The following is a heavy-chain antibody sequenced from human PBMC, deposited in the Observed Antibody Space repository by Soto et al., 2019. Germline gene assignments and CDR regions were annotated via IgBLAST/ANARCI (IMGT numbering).Heavy chain of an antibody. CDR2: IDPSDSYT. CDR3: AASRAAAGMEFYYYYGMDV. V-gene: IGHV5-10-1*01. J-gene: IGHJ6*02. Sequence: PGESLKISCKGSGYSFAGYWITWVRQMPGKGLEWMGRIDPSDSYTNYSPSFQGHVTISADKSISTAYLQWSSLKASDTAMYYCAASRAAAGMEFYYYYGMDVWGQGTTVTVSS. D-gene: IGHD6-13*01. CDR1: GYSFAGYW.